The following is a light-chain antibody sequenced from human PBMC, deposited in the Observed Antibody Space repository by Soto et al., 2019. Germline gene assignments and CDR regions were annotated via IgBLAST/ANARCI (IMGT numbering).Light chain of an antibody. CDR1: QSISSSN. CDR2: AAS. CDR3: QHCGSSPPFT. Sequence: VLTQSPGTLSLSPGERATLSCRASQSISSSNLAWYHQKPGQAPRLLIYAASARVTGIPDRFSGSGSGTDFTLTISRLEPEDFAVYYCQHCGSSPPFTFGPGTKVDIK. V-gene: IGKV3-20*01. J-gene: IGKJ3*01.